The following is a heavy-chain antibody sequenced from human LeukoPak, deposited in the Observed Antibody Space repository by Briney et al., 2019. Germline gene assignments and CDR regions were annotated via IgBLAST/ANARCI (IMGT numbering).Heavy chain of an antibody. CDR3: ARSLLLFSSGYPYYLDY. V-gene: IGHV4-39*01. D-gene: IGHD3-22*01. CDR1: GGSISSSSYY. Sequence: SETLSLTCTVSGGSISSSSYYWGWIRQPPGKGLEWIGIIYYSGSTYYNPSLKSRVTTSVDTSKNQFSLKLSSVTAADTAVYYCARSLLLFSSGYPYYLDYWGQGTLVTVSS. CDR2: IYYSGST. J-gene: IGHJ4*02.